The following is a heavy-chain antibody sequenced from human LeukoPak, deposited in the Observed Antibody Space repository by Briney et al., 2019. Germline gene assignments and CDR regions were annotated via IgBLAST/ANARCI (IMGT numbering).Heavy chain of an antibody. Sequence: VASVKVSCKASGYTFTGYYMHWVRQAPGQGLEWMGWINPNSGGTNYAQKFQGRVTMTRDTSISTAYMELSGLRSDDAAVYYCARAEWLVATWDAFDIWGQGTMVTVSS. CDR1: GYTFTGYY. CDR3: ARAEWLVATWDAFDI. CDR2: INPNSGGT. V-gene: IGHV1-2*02. J-gene: IGHJ3*02. D-gene: IGHD6-19*01.